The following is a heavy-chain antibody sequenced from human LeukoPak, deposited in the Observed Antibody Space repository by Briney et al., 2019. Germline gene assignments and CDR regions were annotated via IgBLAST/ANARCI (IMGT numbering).Heavy chain of an antibody. J-gene: IGHJ4*02. CDR2: ICSTI. CDR3: ARESYDSSGYYIFFDY. D-gene: IGHD3-22*01. Sequence: ICSTIYYADSVKRRFTISRDNAKNSLYLQMNSLRAEDTAVYYCARESYDSSGYYIFFDYWGQGTLVTVSS. V-gene: IGHV3-48*03.